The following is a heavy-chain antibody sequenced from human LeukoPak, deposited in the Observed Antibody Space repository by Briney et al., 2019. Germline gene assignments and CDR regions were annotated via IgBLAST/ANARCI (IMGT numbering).Heavy chain of an antibody. J-gene: IGHJ5*02. V-gene: IGHV4-39*07. D-gene: IGHD3-3*01. CDR2: IYYSGST. Sequence: SETLSLTCTVSGGSISSSSYYWGWIRQPPGKGLEWIGSIYYSGSTYYNPSLKSRVTISVDTSKNQFSLKLSSVTAADTAVYYCAREKYYDFWSGYYTGIINGYYNWFDPWGQGTLVTVSS. CDR3: AREKYYDFWSGYYTGIINGYYNWFDP. CDR1: GGSISSSSYY.